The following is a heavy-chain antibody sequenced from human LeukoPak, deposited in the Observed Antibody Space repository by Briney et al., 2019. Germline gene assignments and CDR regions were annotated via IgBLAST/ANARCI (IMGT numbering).Heavy chain of an antibody. CDR3: AKERSWVLWFGDLDAFDI. J-gene: IGHJ3*02. CDR1: GFTFSSYG. D-gene: IGHD3-10*01. Sequence: GGSLRLSCAASGFTFSSYGMHWVRQAPGKGLEWVAVIWYDGSNKYYADSVKGRFTISRDNSKNTLYLQMNSLRAEDTAVYYCAKERSWVLWFGDLDAFDIWGQGTMVTVSS. CDR2: IWYDGSNK. V-gene: IGHV3-33*06.